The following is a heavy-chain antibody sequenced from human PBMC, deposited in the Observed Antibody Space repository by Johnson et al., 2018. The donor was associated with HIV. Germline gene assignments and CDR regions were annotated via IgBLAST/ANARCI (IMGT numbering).Heavy chain of an antibody. J-gene: IGHJ3*02. CDR2: IRYDGSNQ. CDR3: AKHRGSSPWDAFDI. CDR1: RFTFSTYG. Sequence: QMQLVESGGGVVQPGSLRLSCAASRFTFSTYGMHWVRQAPGKGLEWVAFIRYDGSNQYYADSVKGRFTISRDNSKNTLYLQMNSLRAEDTAVYYCAKHRGSSPWDAFDIWGQGTMVTVSS. V-gene: IGHV3-30*02. D-gene: IGHD6-13*01.